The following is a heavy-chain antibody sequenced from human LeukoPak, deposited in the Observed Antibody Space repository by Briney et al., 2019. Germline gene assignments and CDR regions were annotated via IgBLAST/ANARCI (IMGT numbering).Heavy chain of an antibody. CDR2: INHSGST. V-gene: IGHV4-34*01. Sequence: SETLSLTCAVYGVSFSGYYWSWIRQPPGKGLEWIGEINHSGSTNYNPSLKSRVTISVDTSKNQFSLKLSSVTAADTAVYYCASGSSGYYYDYWGQGTLVTVSS. J-gene: IGHJ4*02. D-gene: IGHD3-22*01. CDR3: ASGSSGYYYDY. CDR1: GVSFSGYY.